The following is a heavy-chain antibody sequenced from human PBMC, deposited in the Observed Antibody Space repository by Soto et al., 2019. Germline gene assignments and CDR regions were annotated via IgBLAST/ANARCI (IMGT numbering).Heavy chain of an antibody. J-gene: IGHJ4*02. D-gene: IGHD3-10*01. Sequence: QLQESGPGLVKPSGTLSLTCAVSGGSISSSNWWTWVRQPPGKGLEWIGEVYQSGSSNYNPSRKSRLTMSVDKSKNQFSLNLSSVTAADTAMYYCASREVGIIGVDYWGQGTLVTVSS. CDR2: VYQSGSS. CDR1: GGSISSSNW. CDR3: ASREVGIIGVDY. V-gene: IGHV4-4*02.